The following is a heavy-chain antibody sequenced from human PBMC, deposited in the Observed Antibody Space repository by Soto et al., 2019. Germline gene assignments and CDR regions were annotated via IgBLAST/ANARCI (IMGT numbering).Heavy chain of an antibody. V-gene: IGHV3-23*01. Sequence: EVPLLESGGGLVKPGGSLRLSCAASGFPFSRYAMNWVRQAPGKGLEWFSSISARGGSTYYADSVKGRFTISKNKAKNTLYLQMSSLRVEDTGLYYCTMGGLASQVSVGADYWGQGTLVTVSS. CDR3: TMGGLASQVSVGADY. CDR2: ISARGGST. CDR1: GFPFSRYA. J-gene: IGHJ4*02. D-gene: IGHD6-13*01.